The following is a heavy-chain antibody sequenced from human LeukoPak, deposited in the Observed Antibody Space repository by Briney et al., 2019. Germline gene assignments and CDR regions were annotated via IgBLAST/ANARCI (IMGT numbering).Heavy chain of an antibody. CDR2: MYTSGST. J-gene: IGHJ4*02. CDR3: ARGFSSSSLGDY. V-gene: IGHV4-61*02. CDR1: GGSISSGSYY. D-gene: IGHD6-6*01. Sequence: SETLSLTCTVSGGSISSGSYYWSWIRQPAGRGLEWIGRMYTSGSTNYHPSLKSRVTISGDTSKNQFSLKLSSVTAADSAVYYCARGFSSSSLGDYWGQGTLVTVSS.